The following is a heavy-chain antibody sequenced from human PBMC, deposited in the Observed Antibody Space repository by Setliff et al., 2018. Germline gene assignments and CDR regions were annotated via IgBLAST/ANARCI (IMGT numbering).Heavy chain of an antibody. Sequence: PGGSLRLSCAASGFTFSSYGMHWVRQAPGKGLEWVAVIWYDGSNKYYADSVKGRFTISRDNSKNTLYLQMNGLRAEDTAVYYCAKDQAFLEWLFDYWGQGTLVTVSS. D-gene: IGHD3-3*02. J-gene: IGHJ4*02. CDR1: GFTFSSYG. CDR2: IWYDGSNK. CDR3: AKDQAFLEWLFDY. V-gene: IGHV3-33*06.